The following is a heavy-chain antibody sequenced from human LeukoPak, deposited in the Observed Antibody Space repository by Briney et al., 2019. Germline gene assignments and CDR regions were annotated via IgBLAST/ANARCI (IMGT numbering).Heavy chain of an antibody. Sequence: SETLSLTCTVSGASISSYYWTWIRQPPGKGLKWIGYIYYSGSTNYNPSLKSRVTLSVDTSKNQFSLKLSSVTAADTAVYYCARRAFRGGNYDYWGQGTLVTVSS. J-gene: IGHJ4*02. CDR1: GASISSYY. V-gene: IGHV4-59*01. CDR2: IYYSGST. D-gene: IGHD4-23*01. CDR3: ARRAFRGGNYDY.